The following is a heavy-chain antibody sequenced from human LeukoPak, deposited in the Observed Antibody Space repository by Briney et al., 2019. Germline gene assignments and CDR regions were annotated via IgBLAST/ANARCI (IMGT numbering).Heavy chain of an antibody. J-gene: IGHJ4*02. CDR2: INHNGNVN. CDR3: AKGAPYYYGSGTYGGDY. CDR1: GFTFSSYW. D-gene: IGHD3-10*01. V-gene: IGHV3-7*03. Sequence: GGSLRLSCAASGFTFSSYWMNWARQAPGKGLEWVASINHNGNVNYYVDSVKGRFTISRDNAKNSLYLQMNSLRTEDTALYYCAKGAPYYYGSGTYGGDYWGQGTLVTVSS.